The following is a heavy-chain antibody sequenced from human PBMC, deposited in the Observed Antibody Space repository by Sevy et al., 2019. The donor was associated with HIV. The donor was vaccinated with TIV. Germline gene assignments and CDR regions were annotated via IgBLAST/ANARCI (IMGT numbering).Heavy chain of an antibody. CDR1: GISFTTSG. V-gene: IGHV3-23*01. CDR3: ATHRRRDGYSYGAFDI. CDR2: VSGSGGKT. J-gene: IGHJ3*02. D-gene: IGHD4-4*01. Sequence: GGSLRLSCVVSGISFTTSGMHWVRQAPGKGLEWVSAVSGSGGKTYYADSVKGRFTISRDTSNNTLFLHMNSLRAEDTAVYYCATHRRRDGYSYGAFDIWGQGTMVTVSS.